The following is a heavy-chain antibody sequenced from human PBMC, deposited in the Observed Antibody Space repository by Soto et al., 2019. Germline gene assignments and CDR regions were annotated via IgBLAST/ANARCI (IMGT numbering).Heavy chain of an antibody. CDR1: GYTFTSYG. D-gene: IGHD3-10*01. CDR2: ISAYNGNT. V-gene: IGHV1-18*01. CDR3: ARRGGITMVRGVIITSTLNTNYYYYGMDV. J-gene: IGHJ6*02. Sequence: GASVKVSCKASGYTFTSYGISWVRQAPGQGLEWMGWISAYNGNTNYAQKLQGRVTMTTDTSTSTAYTELRSLRSDDTAVYYCARRGGITMVRGVIITSTLNTNYYYYGMDVWGQGTTVTVSS.